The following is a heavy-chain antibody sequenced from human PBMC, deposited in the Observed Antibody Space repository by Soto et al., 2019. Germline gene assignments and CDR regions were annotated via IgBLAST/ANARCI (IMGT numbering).Heavy chain of an antibody. D-gene: IGHD6-13*01. CDR3: ARDPGRIAAAGTVYYGMDV. V-gene: IGHV1-69*12. Sequence: QVQLVQSGAEVKKPGSSVKVSCKASGGTFSSYAISWVRQAPGQGLEWMGGIIPIFGTANYAQKFQGRVTITADESTSIAYMELSSLRSEDTAVYYCARDPGRIAAAGTVYYGMDVWGQGTTVTVSS. J-gene: IGHJ6*02. CDR2: IIPIFGTA. CDR1: GGTFSSYA.